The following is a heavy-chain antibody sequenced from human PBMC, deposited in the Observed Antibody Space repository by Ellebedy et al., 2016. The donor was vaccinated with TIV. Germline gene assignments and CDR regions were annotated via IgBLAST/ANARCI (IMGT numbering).Heavy chain of an antibody. CDR3: AKEGATYSYGLWDLGY. Sequence: PGGSLRLSCVGSGFPFSRHTMNWVRQAPGKGLEWVAVISYDGTKKDYADSVKGRFSVSRDNSKNTLYLQMNSLRADDTALYFCAKEGATYSYGLWDLGYWGQGVLVTVSS. CDR2: ISYDGTKK. D-gene: IGHD3/OR15-3a*01. CDR1: GFPFSRHT. V-gene: IGHV3-30-3*01. J-gene: IGHJ4*02.